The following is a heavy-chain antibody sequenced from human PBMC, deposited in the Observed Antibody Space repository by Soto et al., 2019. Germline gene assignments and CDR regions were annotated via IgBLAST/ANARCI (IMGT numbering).Heavy chain of an antibody. Sequence: EVQLVESGGGLTQPGGSLRLSCVVSGFIVSSSHMIWVRQAPGKGLEGVSIIYNHGKTNYVDSVKRRFTTTRDNSKNTVYLKMGSLRVEHTVVYYCARLAEAERHWGHGALVNVSS. CDR1: GFIVSSSH. CDR2: IYNHGKT. V-gene: IGHV3-53*01. J-gene: IGHJ4*01. D-gene: IGHD1-1*01. CDR3: ARLAEAERH.